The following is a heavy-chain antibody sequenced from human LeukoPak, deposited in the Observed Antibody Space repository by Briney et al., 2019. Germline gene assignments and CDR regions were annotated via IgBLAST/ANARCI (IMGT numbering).Heavy chain of an antibody. V-gene: IGHV3-7*01. CDR3: ARDFIAAAGTPYNWFDP. Sequence: GGSLRLSCAASDFSFRSYWMSWVRQAPGKGLEWVANIKQDGSEKYYVDSVKGRFTISRDNAKNSLYLQMNSLRAEDTAVYYCARDFIAAAGTPYNWFDPWGQGTLVTVSS. CDR2: IKQDGSEK. J-gene: IGHJ5*02. D-gene: IGHD6-13*01. CDR1: DFSFRSYW.